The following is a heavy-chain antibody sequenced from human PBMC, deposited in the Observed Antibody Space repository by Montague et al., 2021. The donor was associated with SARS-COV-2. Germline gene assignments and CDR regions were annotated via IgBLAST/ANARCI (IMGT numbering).Heavy chain of an antibody. CDR1: GARLSSDSLS. D-gene: IGHD2-2*03. CDR2: TYYRSKWYN. Sequence: VSPGARLSSDSLSSHWLRPSPSLVLDWLASTYYRSKWYNDSAPSVTGRATVKPDTSRNQFSLHLDSVTPEDTALYFCARKMDSSFDVWGKGTMVIVSS. J-gene: IGHJ3*01. CDR3: ARKMDSSFDV. V-gene: IGHV6-1*01.